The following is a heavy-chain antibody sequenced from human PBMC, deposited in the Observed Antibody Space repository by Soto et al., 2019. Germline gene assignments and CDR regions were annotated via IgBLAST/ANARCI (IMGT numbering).Heavy chain of an antibody. Sequence: GGSLRLSCAASGFTFSSYAMSWVRQAPGKGLEWVSAISGSGGSTYYADSVKGRFTISRENSKNTLYLQMNSLRAEDTAVYYCAKSQLRYSSSWGGFDYGGQGTLVTVSS. CDR1: GFTFSSYA. J-gene: IGHJ4*02. CDR3: AKSQLRYSSSWGGFDY. D-gene: IGHD6-6*01. V-gene: IGHV3-23*01. CDR2: ISGSGGST.